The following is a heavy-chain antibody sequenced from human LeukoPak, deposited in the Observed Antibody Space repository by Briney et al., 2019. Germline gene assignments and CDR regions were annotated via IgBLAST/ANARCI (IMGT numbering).Heavy chain of an antibody. Sequence: PGGSLRLSCVASGFTFSACPMHWVRQAPGKGLESVSAISGNGGDTYYANSVKGRFTISRDNSKNTLYLQMGSLRLEDMAVYYCAREGTPGTYDFWGQGTLVTVSS. CDR2: ISGNGGDT. CDR1: GFTFSACP. D-gene: IGHD6-13*01. V-gene: IGHV3-64*01. CDR3: AREGTPGTYDF. J-gene: IGHJ4*02.